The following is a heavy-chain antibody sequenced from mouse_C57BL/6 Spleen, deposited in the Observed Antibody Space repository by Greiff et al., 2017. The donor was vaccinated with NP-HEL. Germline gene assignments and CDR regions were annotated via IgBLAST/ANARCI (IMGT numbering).Heavy chain of an antibody. CDR3: ARGTGLRMDY. J-gene: IGHJ2*01. Sequence: QVQLQQSGPELVKPGASVKISCKASGYTFTDYYINWVKQRPGQGLEWIGWIYPGSGNTKYNEKFKGKATLTADKSSSTAYMQFSSLTSEDAAIYYCARGTGLRMDYWGQGTTLTVSS. D-gene: IGHD3-3*01. CDR1: GYTFTDYY. CDR2: IYPGSGNT. V-gene: IGHV1-84*01.